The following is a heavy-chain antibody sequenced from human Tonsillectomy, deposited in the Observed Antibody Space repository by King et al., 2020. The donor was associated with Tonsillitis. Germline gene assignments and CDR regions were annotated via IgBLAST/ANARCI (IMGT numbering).Heavy chain of an antibody. CDR3: TVSSNWPGFFDY. J-gene: IGHJ4*01. V-gene: IGHV3-66*01. Sequence: VQLVESGGGLVQPGGSLRFSCAASGISVSSNYMSWVRQAPGKGLEWVSVIYSDGSTYYADSVKGRFTISRDNSKNTLYLQMNSLIAEDTAVYYCTVSSNWPGFFDYWGHGTLVTVSS. CDR2: IYSDGST. D-gene: IGHD6-13*01. CDR1: GISVSSNY.